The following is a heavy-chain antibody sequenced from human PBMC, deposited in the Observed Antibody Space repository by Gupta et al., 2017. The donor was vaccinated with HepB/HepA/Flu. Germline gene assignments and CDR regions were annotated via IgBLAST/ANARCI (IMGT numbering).Heavy chain of an antibody. Sequence: EVQLVESGGGLVQPGGSLRLSCAASGFTFSSSWMSWVRQAPGKGLEWVANIKQDGSEKYYVDSVKGRFTISRDNAKNSLYLQMNSLRAEDTAVYYCARADWNYGADDYWGQGTLVTVSS. CDR3: ARADWNYGADDY. V-gene: IGHV3-7*01. CDR1: GFTFSSSW. D-gene: IGHD1-7*01. CDR2: IKQDGSEK. J-gene: IGHJ4*02.